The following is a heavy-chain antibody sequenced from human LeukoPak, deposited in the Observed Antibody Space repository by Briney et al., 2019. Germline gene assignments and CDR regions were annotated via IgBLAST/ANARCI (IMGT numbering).Heavy chain of an antibody. CDR3: ARDRDGSGSYYTQYWYSDL. CDR1: GGSISSYY. J-gene: IGHJ2*01. V-gene: IGHV4-4*07. Sequence: SETLSLTCTVSGGSISSYYWSWIRQPAGKGLEWIGRMYTSGSTNYNPSLKSRVTMSVDTSKNQFSLKLSSVTAADTAVYYCARDRDGSGSYYTQYWYSDLWGRGTLVTVSS. D-gene: IGHD3-10*01. CDR2: MYTSGST.